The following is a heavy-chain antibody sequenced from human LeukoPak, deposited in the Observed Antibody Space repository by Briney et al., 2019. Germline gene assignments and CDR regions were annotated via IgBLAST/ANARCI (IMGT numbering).Heavy chain of an antibody. Sequence: SETLSLTRTVSGGSISSGSYYWSWIRQPAGKGLEWIGRIYTSGSTNYNPSLKSRVTISVDTSKNQFSLKLSSVTAADTAVYYCASLDSSGYSAFDIWGQGTMVTVSS. CDR3: ASLDSSGYSAFDI. CDR1: GGSISSGSYY. CDR2: IYTSGST. J-gene: IGHJ3*02. V-gene: IGHV4-61*02. D-gene: IGHD3-22*01.